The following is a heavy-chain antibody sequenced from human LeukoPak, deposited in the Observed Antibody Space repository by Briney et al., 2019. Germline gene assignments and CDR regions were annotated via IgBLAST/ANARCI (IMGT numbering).Heavy chain of an antibody. CDR1: GFSFNNYG. CDR3: AKKGCSFTSCHTGWIDP. D-gene: IGHD1-1*01. Sequence: PGGSLRLSCAASGFSFNNYGMHWVRQAPGKGLEWVTYIRDDGSVKYYADSVKGRFTIARDNSKNTLYLQMNSLRAEDTAVYYCAKKGCSFTSCHTGWIDPWGQGTLVIVSS. V-gene: IGHV3-30*02. CDR2: IRDDGSVK. J-gene: IGHJ5*02.